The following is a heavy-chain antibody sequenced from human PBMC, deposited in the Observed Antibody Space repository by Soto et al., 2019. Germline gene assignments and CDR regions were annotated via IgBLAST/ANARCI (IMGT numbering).Heavy chain of an antibody. J-gene: IGHJ4*02. D-gene: IGHD3-10*01. V-gene: IGHV1-18*01. CDR3: ASGWFGEFVYQFDY. Sequence: QVQLVQSGAEVKKPGASVKVSCKPSGYTFTRYGITWVRQAPGQGLEWMGWISAYNGNTNYAQKFQGRVTMTTDTSTSPAYMELRSLGSDDTAVYYCASGWFGEFVYQFDYWGQGNLVTVSS. CDR2: ISAYNGNT. CDR1: GYTFTRYG.